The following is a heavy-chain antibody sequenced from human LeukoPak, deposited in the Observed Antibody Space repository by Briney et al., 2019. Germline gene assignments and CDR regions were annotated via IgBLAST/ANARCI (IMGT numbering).Heavy chain of an antibody. D-gene: IGHD3-10*01. CDR1: GGSISSGGYS. Sequence: PSETLSLTCAVSGGSISSGGYSWSWIRQPPGKGLERIGYIYHSGSTYYNPSLKSRVTISVDRSKNQFSLKLSSVTAADTAVYFCARERTAPRFGDFLYWGQGSRVSVSS. V-gene: IGHV4-30-2*01. CDR2: IYHSGST. J-gene: IGHJ4*02. CDR3: ARERTAPRFGDFLY.